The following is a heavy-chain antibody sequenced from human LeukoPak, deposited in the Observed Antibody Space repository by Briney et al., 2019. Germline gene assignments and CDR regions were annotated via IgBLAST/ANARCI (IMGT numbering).Heavy chain of an antibody. CDR2: IYYSGST. CDR1: GGSISSYY. J-gene: IGHJ4*02. CDR3: ASHDYGDYGAY. V-gene: IGHV4-59*01. Sequence: SETLSLTCTVSGGSISSYYWSWIRQPPGKGLEWIGYIYYSGSTNYNPSLKSRVTISVDTSKNQFSLKLSSVTAADTAVYYCASHDYGDYGAYWGQGTLVTVS. D-gene: IGHD4-17*01.